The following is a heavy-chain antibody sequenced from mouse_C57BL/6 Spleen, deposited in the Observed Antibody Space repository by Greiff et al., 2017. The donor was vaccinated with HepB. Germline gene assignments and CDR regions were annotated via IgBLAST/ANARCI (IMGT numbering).Heavy chain of an antibody. CDR1: GFTFTDYY. CDR2: IRNKANGYTT. J-gene: IGHJ2*01. D-gene: IGHD4-1*01. CDR3: ARRTGTCPFDY. V-gene: IGHV7-3*01. Sequence: EVKLMESGGGLVQPGGSLSLSCAASGFTFTDYYMSWVRQPPGKALEWLGFIRNKANGYTTEYSASVKGRFTISRDNSQSILYLQMNALRAEDSATYYCARRTGTCPFDYWGQGTTLTVSS.